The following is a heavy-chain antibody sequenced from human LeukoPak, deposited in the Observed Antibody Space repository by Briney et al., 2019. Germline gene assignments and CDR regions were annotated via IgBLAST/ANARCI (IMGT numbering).Heavy chain of an antibody. CDR3: AKDMANVLGGYSYGCDY. D-gene: IGHD5-18*01. V-gene: IGHV3-53*05. J-gene: IGHJ4*02. CDR2: IYSGGAT. CDR1: GLIVSGDY. Sequence: GGSLRLSCAASGLIVSGDYVSWVRQAPGKGLEWVSVIYSGGATYYADSVKGRFTISRDNSKNTWYLHMNSLRTEDTALYYCAKDMANVLGGYSYGCDYWGQGTLVTVSS.